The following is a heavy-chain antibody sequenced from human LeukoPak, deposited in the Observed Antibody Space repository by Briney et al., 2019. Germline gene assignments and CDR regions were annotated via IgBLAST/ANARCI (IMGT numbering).Heavy chain of an antibody. Sequence: GRSLRLSCAASGFTFSSYGMHWVRQAPGKGLEWVAVIWYDGSNKYYADSVKGRFTISRDNSKNTLYLQMNSVRAEDTAVYYCAKDSAAYYDILTGYSGANDYWGQGTLVTVSS. J-gene: IGHJ4*02. CDR1: GFTFSSYG. CDR2: IWYDGSNK. V-gene: IGHV3-33*06. D-gene: IGHD3-9*01. CDR3: AKDSAAYYDILTGYSGANDY.